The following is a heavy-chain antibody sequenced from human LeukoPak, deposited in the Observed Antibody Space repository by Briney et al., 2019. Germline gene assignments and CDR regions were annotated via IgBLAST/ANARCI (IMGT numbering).Heavy chain of an antibody. CDR1: GFTFSNAW. Sequence: GGSLRLSCAASGFTFSNAWMNWVRQAPGKGLEWVSAISGSGTNTDYADSVKGRFTISRDNSKNTLYLQMNSLRAEDTAVYYCAKASGAIFGVAGYFDYWGQGTLVTVSS. J-gene: IGHJ4*02. V-gene: IGHV3-23*01. D-gene: IGHD3-3*02. CDR3: AKASGAIFGVAGYFDY. CDR2: ISGSGTNT.